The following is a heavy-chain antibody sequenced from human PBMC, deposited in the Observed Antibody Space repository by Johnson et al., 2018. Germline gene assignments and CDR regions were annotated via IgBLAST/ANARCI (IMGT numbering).Heavy chain of an antibody. J-gene: IGHJ6*03. D-gene: IGHD3-16*01. CDR1: GFTFSDYY. V-gene: IGHV3-69-1*01. Sequence: VQLVESGGGLVKPGGSLRLSCAASGFTFSDYYMSWIRQAPGQGLEWVASISSSSYIYYADSVNGRFTISRDNAKNSLYRQMNSRRAEDTAVYYCAGGGDLDDYYYMDVWGKGTTVIVSS. CDR2: ISSSSYI. CDR3: AGGGDLDDYYYMDV.